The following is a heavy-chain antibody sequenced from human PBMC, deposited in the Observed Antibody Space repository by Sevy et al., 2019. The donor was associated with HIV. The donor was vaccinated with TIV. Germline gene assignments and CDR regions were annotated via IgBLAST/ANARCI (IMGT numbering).Heavy chain of an antibody. V-gene: IGHV3-21*01. D-gene: IGHD1-26*01. CDR3: AGDRGVGTSSYGMHV. J-gene: IGHJ6*02. CDR1: GFTFSGYS. CDR2: ISSASSFI. Sequence: GGSLRLSCAASGFTFSGYSMNWVRQAPGKGLEWVSSISSASSFIYYADPVKGRFTISRDNAKNSLYLQMNSLRPEDTAVYYCAGDRGVGTSSYGMHVWGQGTTVTVSS.